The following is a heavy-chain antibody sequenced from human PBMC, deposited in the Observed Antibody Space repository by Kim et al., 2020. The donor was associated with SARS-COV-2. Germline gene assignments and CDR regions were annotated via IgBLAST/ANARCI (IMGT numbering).Heavy chain of an antibody. CDR3: ASWALPSQWLVHSFDY. V-gene: IGHV1-2*06. CDR1: GYTFTGYY. J-gene: IGHJ4*02. Sequence: ASVKVSCKASGYTFTGYYMHWVRQAPGQGLEWMGRINPNSGGTNYAQKFQGRVTMTRDTSISTAYMELSRLRSDDTAVYYCASWALPSQWLVHSFDYWGQGTLVTVSS. CDR2: INPNSGGT. D-gene: IGHD6-19*01.